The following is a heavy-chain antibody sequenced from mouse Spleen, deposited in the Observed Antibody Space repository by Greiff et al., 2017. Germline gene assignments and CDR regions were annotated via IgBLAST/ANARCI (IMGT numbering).Heavy chain of an antibody. CDR2: INPNYGTT. CDR1: GYSFTDYN. D-gene: IGHD1-1*01. Sequence: VHVKQSGPELVKPGASVKISCKASGYSFTDYNMNWVKQSNGKSLEWIGVINPNYGTTSYNQKFKGKATLTVDQSSSTAYMQLNSLTSEDSAVYYCARWGTTVVATDYAMDYWGQGTSVTVSS. CDR3: ARWGTTVVATDYAMDY. V-gene: IGHV1-39*01. J-gene: IGHJ4*01.